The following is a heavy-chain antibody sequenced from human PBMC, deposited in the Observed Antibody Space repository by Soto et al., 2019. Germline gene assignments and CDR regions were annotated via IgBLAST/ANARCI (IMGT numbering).Heavy chain of an antibody. J-gene: IGHJ4*02. Sequence: GGSLRPSGAAPEFTFSSSGMHWVRQAPGKGLEWVAVISYDGSNKSYADSVKGRFTISRDNSKNTLYLQMNSLRAEDTAVYYCAKDRRIVGATAPDYWGQGTLVTVSS. CDR2: ISYDGSNK. V-gene: IGHV3-30*18. CDR1: EFTFSSSG. D-gene: IGHD1-26*01. CDR3: AKDRRIVGATAPDY.